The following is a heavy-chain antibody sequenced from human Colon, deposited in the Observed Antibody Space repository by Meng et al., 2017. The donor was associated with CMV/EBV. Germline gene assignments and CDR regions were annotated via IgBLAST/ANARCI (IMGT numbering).Heavy chain of an antibody. Sequence: SLKISCAASGFTFADHAMHWVRQVPGKGLEWVAVINWNSGNIGYADSVKGRFTISRDNAKNSLYLQMNCLRAEDTALYYCAKDKGVGYARGGMDGWGQGTTVTVSS. CDR2: INWNSGNI. D-gene: IGHD3-16*01. V-gene: IGHV3-9*01. J-gene: IGHJ6*02. CDR1: GFTFADHA. CDR3: AKDKGVGYARGGMDG.